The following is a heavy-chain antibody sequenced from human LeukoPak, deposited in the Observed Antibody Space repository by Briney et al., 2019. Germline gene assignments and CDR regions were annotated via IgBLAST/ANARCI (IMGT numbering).Heavy chain of an antibody. J-gene: IGHJ4*02. CDR1: GGSFSGYY. D-gene: IGHD1-1*01. Sequence: SETLSLTCAVYGGSFSGYYWSWIRQPPGKGLGWIGEINHSGSTNYNPSLKSRVTISVDTSKNQFSLKLSSVTAADTAVYYCANGYNWNDPFDYWGQGTLVTVSS. V-gene: IGHV4-34*01. CDR2: INHSGST. CDR3: ANGYNWNDPFDY.